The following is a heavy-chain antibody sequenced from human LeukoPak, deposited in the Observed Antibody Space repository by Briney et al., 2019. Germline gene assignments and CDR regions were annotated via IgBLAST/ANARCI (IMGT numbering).Heavy chain of an antibody. CDR1: GFTFSTNA. CDR2: MSGGGDYT. D-gene: IGHD5-12*01. Sequence: PGGSLRLSCAASGFTFSTNAMSWVRQAPGKGLEWISSMSGGGDYTYYADSVKGRFTISRDNSENKLYLQADSLRAEDTAVYYCGKGLNRDYSGIGDYWGQGTLVTVSS. CDR3: GKGLNRDYSGIGDY. V-gene: IGHV3-23*01. J-gene: IGHJ4*02.